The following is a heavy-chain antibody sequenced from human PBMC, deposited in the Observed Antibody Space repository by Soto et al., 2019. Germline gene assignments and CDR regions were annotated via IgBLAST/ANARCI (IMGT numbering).Heavy chain of an antibody. CDR3: AREPDYGGNSVHIIFYY. Sequence: QVQLVQSGAEVKKPGASVKVSCKASGYTFTSYDINWVRQATGQGLEWMGWMNPNSGNTGYAQKFQGRVTMTRNTSISTAYMELSSLRSEDTAVYYCAREPDYGGNSVHIIFYYWGQVTLVTVSS. J-gene: IGHJ4*02. CDR2: MNPNSGNT. V-gene: IGHV1-8*01. D-gene: IGHD4-17*01. CDR1: GYTFTSYD.